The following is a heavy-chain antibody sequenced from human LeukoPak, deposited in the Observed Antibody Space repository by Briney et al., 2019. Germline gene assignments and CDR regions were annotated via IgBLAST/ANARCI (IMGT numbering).Heavy chain of an antibody. Sequence: SETLSLTCTVSGYSINSGYYWGWFRQPPRKGMEWIGTIYHTGDTYDNPSLKSRITLSVDTSKNQFSLKLRSVTAADTAVYFCARRDEDGFDIWGQGTMVTVSS. CDR2: IYHTGDT. CDR1: GYSINSGYY. CDR3: ARRDEDGFDI. V-gene: IGHV4-38-2*02. J-gene: IGHJ3*02.